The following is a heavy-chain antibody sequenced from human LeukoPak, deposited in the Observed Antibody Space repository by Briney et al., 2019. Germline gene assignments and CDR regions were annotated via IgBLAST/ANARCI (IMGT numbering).Heavy chain of an antibody. CDR2: ISSSSTYI. D-gene: IGHD7-27*01. J-gene: IGHJ3*02. CDR1: GFTFSSYS. Sequence: GGSLRLSCAASGFTFSSYSMNWVRQAPGKGLEWVSSISSSSTYIYYADSVKGRFTISRDNAKNTLYLQMNSLRAEDTAVYYCAKDFQLGPSLDAFDIWGQGTMVTVSS. V-gene: IGHV3-21*01. CDR3: AKDFQLGPSLDAFDI.